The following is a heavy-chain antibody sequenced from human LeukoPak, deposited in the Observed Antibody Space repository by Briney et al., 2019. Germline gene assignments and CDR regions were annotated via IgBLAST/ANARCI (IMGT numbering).Heavy chain of an antibody. J-gene: IGHJ4*02. CDR3: AKDPNPYYYDSSGYYQYYFDY. V-gene: IGHV3-33*06. CDR2: IWYDGSNK. Sequence: GGSLRLSCAASGFTFSSYGMHWVRQAPGKGLEWVAVIWYDGSNKYYGDSVKGRFTISRDNSKNTLYLQMNSLRAEDTAVYYCAKDPNPYYYDSSGYYQYYFDYWGQGTLVTVSS. D-gene: IGHD3-22*01. CDR1: GFTFSSYG.